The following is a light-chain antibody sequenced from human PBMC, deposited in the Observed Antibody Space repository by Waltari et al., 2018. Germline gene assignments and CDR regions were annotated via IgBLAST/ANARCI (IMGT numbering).Light chain of an antibody. V-gene: IGLV1-47*01. Sequence: QSVLTQPPSASGTPGQRVTISCSGSSSNIGGNYVYWYQPLPGTAPKLLSYRNNQRPSGVSDRISGSKSGSSASLAISGLRTEDEADYYCAAWDDSLSGVVFGGGTKLTVL. CDR2: RNN. CDR3: AAWDDSLSGVV. J-gene: IGLJ2*01. CDR1: SSNIGGNY.